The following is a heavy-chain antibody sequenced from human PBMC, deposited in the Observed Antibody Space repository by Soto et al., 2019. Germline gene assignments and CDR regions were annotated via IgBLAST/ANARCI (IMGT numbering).Heavy chain of an antibody. Sequence: QLQLQESGPGLVKPSETLSLTCTVSGGSISSSSYYWGWIRQPPGKGLEWIGSIYYSGNAFYNPSLKSRVTISVHTSKNQFSLKLRSVTAADTAVDHCARRGSGWYRYFDYWGQGTLVTVSS. CDR2: IYYSGNA. CDR3: ARRGSGWYRYFDY. J-gene: IGHJ4*02. D-gene: IGHD6-19*01. V-gene: IGHV4-39*01. CDR1: GGSISSSSYY.